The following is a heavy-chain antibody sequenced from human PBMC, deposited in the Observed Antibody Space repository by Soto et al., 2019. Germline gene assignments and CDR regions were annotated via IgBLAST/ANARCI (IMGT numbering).Heavy chain of an antibody. Sequence: QITLKESGPTLVKPTQPLTLTCTFSGFSLSTGGVGVGWIRQPPGKALEWLALIYWDDDKRYTPSLRSRLTITQDTSQNQLVLTMTNMDPVDTATYYCIQSRCGGDCLRSYASHYYYGVDVWGQGTTVTVSS. D-gene: IGHD2-21*02. CDR2: IYWDDDK. V-gene: IGHV2-5*02. CDR1: GFSLSTGGVG. J-gene: IGHJ6*02. CDR3: IQSRCGGDCLRSYASHYYYGVDV.